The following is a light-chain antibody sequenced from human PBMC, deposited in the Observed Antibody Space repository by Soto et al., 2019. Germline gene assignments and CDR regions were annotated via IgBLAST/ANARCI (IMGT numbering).Light chain of an antibody. CDR3: QAYNNYSWT. Sequence: DIQMTQSPCSRSSSVGYIITITSLASHSISNWLAWYQQKQVTDPKFMIYHASNLQSGVTSRFSGSGSGTEFTLTISSLQTDDFATYYCQAYNNYSWTFGQGTKVDI. CDR2: HAS. V-gene: IGKV1-5*01. CDR1: HSISNW. J-gene: IGKJ1*01.